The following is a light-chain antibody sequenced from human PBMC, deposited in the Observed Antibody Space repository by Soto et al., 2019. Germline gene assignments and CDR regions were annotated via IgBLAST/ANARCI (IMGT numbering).Light chain of an antibody. J-gene: IGLJ3*02. V-gene: IGLV1-47*02. CDR3: AAWDDSLSGWV. CDR1: SSNIGSNY. CDR2: SNN. Sequence: QSVLTQPPSASGTPGQRVTISCSGSSSNIGSNYVYWYQQLPGTAPKLLIYSNNQRPSGVPDRFSGSKSGTSASLAISGLRSDDEADYYCAAWDDSLSGWVFGGVTQLTVL.